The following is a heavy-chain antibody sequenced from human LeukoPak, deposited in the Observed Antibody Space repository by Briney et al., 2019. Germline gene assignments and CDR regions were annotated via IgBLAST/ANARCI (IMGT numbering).Heavy chain of an antibody. CDR2: ISGSGDSK. J-gene: IGHJ6*02. V-gene: IGHV3-23*01. CDR1: EFTFRSYA. D-gene: IGHD6-6*01. Sequence: GGSLRLSCAASEFTFRSYAMSWVRQAPGRGLGWVSTISGSGDSKYYEDSVKGRFTISKDNSKNTLYLQMNSLRAEDTAVYYCAKALSRPQYYYGYGMDVWGQGTTVTVSS. CDR3: AKALSRPQYYYGYGMDV.